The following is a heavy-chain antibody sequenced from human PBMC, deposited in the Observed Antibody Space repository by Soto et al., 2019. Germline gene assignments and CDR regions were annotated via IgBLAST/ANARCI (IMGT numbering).Heavy chain of an antibody. J-gene: IGHJ6*02. V-gene: IGHV3-43D*04. CDR1: GFTFDDFA. CDR3: AKGATVTTHYQYYGMDV. CDR2: VNWDGDTT. D-gene: IGHD4-17*01. Sequence: GGSLRLSCAASGFTFDDFAMCWVRQVPGKXLEWISLVNWDGDTTFYADSVKGRFIISRDNSKNSVYLQMNSLRSEDSAMYYCAKGATVTTHYQYYGMDVWGQGTTVTVCS.